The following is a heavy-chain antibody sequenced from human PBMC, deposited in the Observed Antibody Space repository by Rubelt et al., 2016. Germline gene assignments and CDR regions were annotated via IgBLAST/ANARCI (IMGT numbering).Heavy chain of an antibody. CDR1: GFTFSSYA. J-gene: IGHJ5*02. Sequence: EVQLLESGGGLLQPAGSLRLSCAASGFTFSSYAMTWVRQAPGKGLEWVSAISASGGTTYYADSVRGRFTISRDNSKNTLYLQVTSLRVEDTAVYYCAKARPGSTGWLNWFDPWGQGTLVTVSS. CDR3: AKARPGSTGWLNWFDP. CDR2: ISASGGTT. V-gene: IGHV3-23*01. D-gene: IGHD6-19*01.